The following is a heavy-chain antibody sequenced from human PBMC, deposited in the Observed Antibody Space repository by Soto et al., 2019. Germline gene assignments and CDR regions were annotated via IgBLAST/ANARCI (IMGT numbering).Heavy chain of an antibody. CDR3: ARAERMGGSYYYYGMDV. J-gene: IGHJ6*02. CDR2: IYYSGST. V-gene: IGHV4-30-4*01. Sequence: SETLSLTCTVSGGSISSGDYYWSWIRQPPGKGLEWIGYIYYSGSTYYNPSLKSRVTISVDTSKNQFSLKLSSVTAADTAVYYCARAERMGGSYYYYGMDVWGQGTTVTVSS. D-gene: IGHD2-15*01. CDR1: GGSISSGDYY.